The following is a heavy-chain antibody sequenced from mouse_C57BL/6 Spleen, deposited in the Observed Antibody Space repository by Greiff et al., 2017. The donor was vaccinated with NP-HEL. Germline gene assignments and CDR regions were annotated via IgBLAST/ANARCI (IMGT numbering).Heavy chain of an antibody. CDR2: IHPNSGST. V-gene: IGHV1-64*01. CDR1: GYTFTSYW. CDR3: ASGDYFDY. Sequence: QVQLQQPGAELVKPGASVKLSCKASGYTFTSYWMHWVKQRPGQGLEWIGMIHPNSGSTKYNEKFKSKATLTVDKSSSKAYMQLRSLTAEDSAVYYCASGDYFDYWGQGTTLTVSS. J-gene: IGHJ2*01.